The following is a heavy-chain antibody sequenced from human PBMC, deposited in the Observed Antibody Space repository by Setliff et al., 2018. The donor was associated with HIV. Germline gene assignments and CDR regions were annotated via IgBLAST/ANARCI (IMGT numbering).Heavy chain of an antibody. V-gene: IGHV4-39*02. D-gene: IGHD3-10*01. CDR2: ISYSGKT. CDR1: GVPTSASTYY. Sequence: PSETLSLTCTVSGVPTSASTYYWGWIRQPPGKGLDWIGYISYSGKTYSNPSLKSRVTISVDTSKHHFSLQMNSGTVADTAVYYCARVIRGVYFYDGTGYYYFDDWGQGALVTVAS. J-gene: IGHJ4*02. CDR3: ARVIRGVYFYDGTGYYYFDD.